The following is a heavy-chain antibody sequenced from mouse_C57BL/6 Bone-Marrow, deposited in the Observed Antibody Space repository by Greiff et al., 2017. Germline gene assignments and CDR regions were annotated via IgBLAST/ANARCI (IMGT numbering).Heavy chain of an antibody. Sequence: VKLMESGAELVRPGTSVKMSCKASGYTFTNYWIGWAKQRPGHGLEWIGDIYPGGGDTNYNEKFKGKATLTADKSSSTAYMQFSSLTSEDSAIYYCARSFDYHGGFAYWGQGTLVTVSA. CDR1: GYTFTNYW. CDR3: ARSFDYHGGFAY. J-gene: IGHJ3*01. D-gene: IGHD1-1*01. CDR2: IYPGGGDT. V-gene: IGHV1-63*01.